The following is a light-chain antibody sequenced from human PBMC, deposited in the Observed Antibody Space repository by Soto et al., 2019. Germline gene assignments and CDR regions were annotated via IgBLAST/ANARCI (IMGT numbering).Light chain of an antibody. Sequence: EIVLTQSPGTLSLSPGERATLSRRASQSVSSSYLAWYQQKPGQAPRLLIYGASSRATGIPSRFSGSGSGTDFSLTISSLQPEDFATYYCQQLNSYPRTFGPGTKVDIK. CDR1: QSVSSSY. CDR2: GAS. CDR3: QQLNSYPRT. J-gene: IGKJ3*01. V-gene: IGKV3-20*01.